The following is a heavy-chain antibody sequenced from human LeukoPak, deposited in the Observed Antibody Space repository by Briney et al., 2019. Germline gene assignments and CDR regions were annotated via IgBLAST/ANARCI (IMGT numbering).Heavy chain of an antibody. V-gene: IGHV1-69*13. CDR3: ARSTTVVRKGGNYYYYGMDV. CDR1: GGTFSSYA. Sequence: ASVKVSCKASGGTFSSYAISWVRQAPGQGLEWMGGIIPIFGTANYAQKFQGRVTITADESTSTAYMELSSLRSEDTAVYYCARSTTVVRKGGNYYYYGMDVWGQGTTVTVSS. J-gene: IGHJ6*02. CDR2: IIPIFGTA. D-gene: IGHD4-17*01.